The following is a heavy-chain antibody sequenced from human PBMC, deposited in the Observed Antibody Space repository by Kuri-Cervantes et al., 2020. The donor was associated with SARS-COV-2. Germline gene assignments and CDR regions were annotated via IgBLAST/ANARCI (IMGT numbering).Heavy chain of an antibody. D-gene: IGHD2-15*01. J-gene: IGHJ6*03. V-gene: IGHV3-23*01. CDR3: ARGGLCSGGSCYHYSYYMDV. CDR1: GFTFSSYA. CDR2: ISGSGGST. Sequence: GESLKISCAASGFTFSSYAMSWVRQAPGKGLEWVSAISGSGGSTYYADSVKGRFTISRDNSMNTLYLQMNSLRAEDSAVYSCARGGLCSGGSCYHYSYYMDVWGKGTTVTVSS.